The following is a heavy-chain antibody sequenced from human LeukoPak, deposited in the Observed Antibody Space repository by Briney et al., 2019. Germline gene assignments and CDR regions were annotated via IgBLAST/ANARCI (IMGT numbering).Heavy chain of an antibody. CDR2: ISSNSNI. CDR3: AREESSSSGYYFDY. Sequence: PGGSLRLSCAASGFTFSSYSMNWVRQAPGKGLEWVSSISSNSNIYYADSVKGRFTISRGNAKNSLYLQMSSLRAEDTAVYYCAREESSSSGYYFDYWGQGALVTVSS. D-gene: IGHD6-6*01. J-gene: IGHJ4*02. CDR1: GFTFSSYS. V-gene: IGHV3-21*01.